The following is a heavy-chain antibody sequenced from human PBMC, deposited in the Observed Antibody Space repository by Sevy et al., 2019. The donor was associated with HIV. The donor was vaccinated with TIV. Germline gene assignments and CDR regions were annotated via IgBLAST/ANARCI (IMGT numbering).Heavy chain of an antibody. CDR2: ISGSGSST. D-gene: IGHD3-22*01. Sequence: GGYLRLSCTTSGFTFRIYAMSWVRQAPGKGLEWVSAISGSGSSTYYADSVKVRFTISRDNSKNTLYLQMNSLRAEDTAVFFFAKEGGSHYDTSGSFDDWGQGTRVTVSS. CDR1: GFTFRIYA. J-gene: IGHJ4*02. CDR3: AKEGGSHYDTSGSFDD. V-gene: IGHV3-23*01.